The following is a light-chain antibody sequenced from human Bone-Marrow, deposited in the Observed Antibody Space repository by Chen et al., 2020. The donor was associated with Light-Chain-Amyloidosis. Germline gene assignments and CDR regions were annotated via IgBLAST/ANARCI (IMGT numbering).Light chain of an antibody. V-gene: IGLV3-25*03. CDR2: RDT. CDR3: QSADSSGTYEVI. Sequence: SYELTQPPSVSVSPGQTARITCSGVDLTTKYAYWYQQKPGQAPELVIHRDTERPSGISERFSGESSETTTKLNSSGVQAEDEADYHCQSADSSGTYEVIFGGGNKLAVL. CDR1: DLTTKY. J-gene: IGLJ2*01.